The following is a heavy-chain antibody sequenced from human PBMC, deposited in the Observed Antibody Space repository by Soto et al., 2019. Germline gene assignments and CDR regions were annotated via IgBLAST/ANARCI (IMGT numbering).Heavy chain of an antibody. V-gene: IGHV1-18*01. CDR3: ARERGYGDYDSGY. CDR1: GYTFTSYG. J-gene: IGHJ4*02. D-gene: IGHD4-17*01. Sequence: QVQLVQSGAEVKKPGASVKVSCKASGYTFTSYGISWVRQAPGQGREWMGWISAYNGNTNYAEKLQGRGTMTTDTSTSTASMELRSLRSDDTAVYYWARERGYGDYDSGYWGQGALVTVSS. CDR2: ISAYNGNT.